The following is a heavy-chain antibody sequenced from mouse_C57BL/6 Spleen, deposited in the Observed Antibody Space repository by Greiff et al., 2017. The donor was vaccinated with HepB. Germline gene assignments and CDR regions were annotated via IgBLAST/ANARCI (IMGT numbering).Heavy chain of an antibody. CDR1: GFTFSSYA. CDR2: ISDGGSYT. J-gene: IGHJ2*01. Sequence: EVQGVESGGGLVKPGGSLKLSCAASGFTFSSYAMSWVRQTPEKRLEWVATISDGGSYTYYPDNVKGRFTISRDNAKNNLYLQMSHLKSEDTAMYYSARDRRRGAYFDYWGQGTTLTVSS. CDR3: ARDRRRGAYFDY. V-gene: IGHV5-4*01.